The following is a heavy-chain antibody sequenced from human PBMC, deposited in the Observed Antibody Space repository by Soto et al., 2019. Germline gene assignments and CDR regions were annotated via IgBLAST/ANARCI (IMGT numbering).Heavy chain of an antibody. CDR1: GIRINDYW. CDR2: ISSSSSTI. J-gene: IGHJ4*02. CDR3: ARELERVFDY. Sequence: GGSLRLSCAASGIRINDYWMSWVRQVPGKGLEWVSYISSSSSTIYYADSVKGRFTISRDNSKNTLYLQMNSLRIEDTAVYYCARELERVFDYWGQGTLVTVSS. D-gene: IGHD1-1*01. V-gene: IGHV3-48*01.